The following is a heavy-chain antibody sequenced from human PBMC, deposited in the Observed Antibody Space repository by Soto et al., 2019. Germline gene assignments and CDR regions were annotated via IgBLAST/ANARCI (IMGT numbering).Heavy chain of an antibody. CDR1: GFTFSSCA. V-gene: IGHV3-23*01. Sequence: PGGSLRLSCAASGFTFSSCAMGWVRQAPGKGLEWVSDIIDSGGSTYYADSVKGRFTISRDDADNSLYLQMNSLRVEDTAVYYCARDRLARGIPVAGRIDYWGQGALVTVSS. D-gene: IGHD6-19*01. CDR2: IIDSGGST. CDR3: ARDRLARGIPVAGRIDY. J-gene: IGHJ4*02.